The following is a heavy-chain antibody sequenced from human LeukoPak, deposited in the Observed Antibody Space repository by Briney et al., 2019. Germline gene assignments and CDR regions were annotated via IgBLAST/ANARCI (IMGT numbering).Heavy chain of an antibody. V-gene: IGHV1-2*02. J-gene: IGHJ4*02. CDR2: INPNSGGT. Sequence: GASVKVSCKASGYTFTSYYMHWVRQAPGQGLEWMGWINPNSGGTNYAQNFQGRVTMTRDTSISTAYMELSRLRSDDTAVYYCARWGDSSGYYYPALFDCWGQGTLVTVSS. CDR3: ARWGDSSGYYYPALFDC. CDR1: GYTFTSYY. D-gene: IGHD3-22*01.